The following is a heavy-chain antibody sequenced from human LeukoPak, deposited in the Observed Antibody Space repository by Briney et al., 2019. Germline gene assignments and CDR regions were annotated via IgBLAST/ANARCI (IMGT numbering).Heavy chain of an antibody. D-gene: IGHD3-22*01. CDR1: GGSISSSSYY. J-gene: IGHJ4*02. CDR2: IYYSGST. V-gene: IGHV4-39*01. Sequence: SETLSPTCTVSGGSISSSSYYWGWIRQPPGKGLEWIGSIYYSGSTYYNPSLKSRVTISVDTSKNQFSLKLSSVTAADTAVYYCAAGAITMTDYWGQGTLVTVSS. CDR3: AAGAITMTDY.